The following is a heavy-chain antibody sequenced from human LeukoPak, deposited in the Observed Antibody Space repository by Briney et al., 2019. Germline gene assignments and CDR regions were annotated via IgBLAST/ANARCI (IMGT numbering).Heavy chain of an antibody. CDR3: ARVGDHFHWYLDL. V-gene: IGHV3-53*01. CDR2: LYSGSDT. J-gene: IGHJ2*01. D-gene: IGHD3-3*02. CDR1: GFSVSLNY. Sequence: GGSLTLSCAASGFSVSLNYMNWVRQAPGKGLEWVSILYSGSDTYYADSVKGRFTISRDSSKNMLSLHMNSLRAEDTAVYCARVGDHFHWYLDLWGRGTLVTVSS.